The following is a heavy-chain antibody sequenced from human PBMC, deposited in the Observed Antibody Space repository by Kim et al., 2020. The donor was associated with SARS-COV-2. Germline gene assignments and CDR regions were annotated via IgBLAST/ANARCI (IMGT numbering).Heavy chain of an antibody. CDR3: ARDPHDVVGSGYYFDY. V-gene: IGHV3-23*01. CDR2: ICGSGGST. D-gene: IGHD1-26*01. J-gene: IGHJ4*02. CDR1: GFTFSSYA. Sequence: GGSLRLSCAASGFTFSSYAMHWVRQAPGKGLEWVSVICGSGGSTYYADSVKGRFTISRDNSKNTLYLQMNSLRAKDTAVYYCARDPHDVVGSGYYFDYWGQGTLVTVSS.